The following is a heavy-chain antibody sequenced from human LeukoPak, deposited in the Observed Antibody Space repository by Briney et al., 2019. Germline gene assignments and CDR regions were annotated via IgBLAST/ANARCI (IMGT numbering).Heavy chain of an antibody. V-gene: IGHV3-7*01. J-gene: IGHJ4*02. D-gene: IGHD2-2*01. Sequence: GGSLRLSCAASGFTFSSYLMSWVRQAPGKGLEWVANIKQDGSEKYYVDSVKGRFTISRDNAKNSLYLQMNSLRAEDTAVYYCARVPRGSSTGYWGQGTLVTVSS. CDR2: IKQDGSEK. CDR3: ARVPRGSSTGY. CDR1: GFTFSSYL.